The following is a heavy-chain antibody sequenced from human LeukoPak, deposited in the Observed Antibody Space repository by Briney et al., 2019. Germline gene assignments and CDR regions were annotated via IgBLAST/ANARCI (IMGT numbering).Heavy chain of an antibody. CDR1: GFTFSSYS. D-gene: IGHD3-9*01. CDR2: ISSSSSYI. V-gene: IGHV3-21*01. J-gene: IGHJ4*02. Sequence: PGGSLGLSCAASGFTFSSYSMNWVRQAPGKGLEWVSSISSSSSYIYYADSVKGRFTISRDNAKNSLYLQMNSLRAEDTAVYYCARGDDYDILTGYANLFDYWGQGTLVTVSS. CDR3: ARGDDYDILTGYANLFDY.